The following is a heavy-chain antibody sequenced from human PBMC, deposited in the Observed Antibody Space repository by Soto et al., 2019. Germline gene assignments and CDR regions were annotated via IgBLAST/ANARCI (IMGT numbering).Heavy chain of an antibody. CDR3: ANLADSSPVYYYYGMDV. V-gene: IGHV3-23*01. J-gene: IGHJ6*02. D-gene: IGHD6-6*01. CDR1: GFTFSSYA. Sequence: GGSLRLSCAASGFTFSSYAMSWVRQAPGKGLEWVSAISGSGGSTYYADSVKGRFTISRDNSKNTLYLQMNSLRAEDTAVYYCANLADSSPVYYYYGMDVWGQGTTVTVSS. CDR2: ISGSGGST.